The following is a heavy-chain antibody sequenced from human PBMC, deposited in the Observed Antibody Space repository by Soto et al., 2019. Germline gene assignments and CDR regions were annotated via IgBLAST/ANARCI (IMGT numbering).Heavy chain of an antibody. J-gene: IGHJ5*02. CDR1: GFTYSTYA. CDR2: ISNDGSNK. Sequence: PGGSLRLSCAASGFTYSTYAMHWVRQAPGKGLEWVAFISNDGSNKYFADSVRGRFTISRDNSKNTLYLQMNSLRSEDTAVYHCARDRDTAIITPKSFDPWGQGTLVTVSS. V-gene: IGHV3-30-3*01. CDR3: ARDRDTAIITPKSFDP. D-gene: IGHD5-18*01.